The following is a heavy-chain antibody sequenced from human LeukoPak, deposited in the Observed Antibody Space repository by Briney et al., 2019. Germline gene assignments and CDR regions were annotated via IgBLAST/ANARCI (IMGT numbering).Heavy chain of an antibody. V-gene: IGHV1-18*01. CDR1: GYTFTSYG. CDR3: ARGSMAATKDPYYYYGMDV. D-gene: IGHD6-25*01. Sequence: GASVKVSCKASGYTFTSYGISWVRQAPGQGLEWMGWISAYNGNTNYAQKLQGRVTMTTDTSTSTAYMELRSLRSDDTAVYYCARGSMAATKDPYYYYGMDVWGQGTTVTVSS. J-gene: IGHJ6*02. CDR2: ISAYNGNT.